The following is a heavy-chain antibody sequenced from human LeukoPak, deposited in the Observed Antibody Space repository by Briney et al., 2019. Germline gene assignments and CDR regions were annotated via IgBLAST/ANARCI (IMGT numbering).Heavy chain of an antibody. D-gene: IGHD5-18*01. J-gene: IGHJ4*02. CDR3: TTEVDTAMVYSDY. CDR2: ISGSGGST. CDR1: GFTFSSYA. V-gene: IGHV3-23*01. Sequence: GGSLRLSCAASGFTFSSYAMSWVRQAPGKGLEWVSAISGSGGSTYYADSVKGRFTISRDNSKNTLYLQMNSLKTEDTAVYYCTTEVDTAMVYSDYWGQGTLVTVSS.